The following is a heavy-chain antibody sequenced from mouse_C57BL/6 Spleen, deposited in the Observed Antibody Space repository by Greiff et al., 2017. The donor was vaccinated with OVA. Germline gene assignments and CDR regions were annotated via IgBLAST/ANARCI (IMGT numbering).Heavy chain of an antibody. CDR2: ISDGGSYT. J-gene: IGHJ4*01. Sequence: EVQRVESGGGLVKPGGSPKLSCAASGFTFSSYAMSWVRQTPEKRLEWVATISDGGSYTYYPDNVKGRFTISRDNAKNNLYLQMSHLKSEDTAMYYCAREGYSNYGLAMDYWGQGTSVTVSS. D-gene: IGHD2-5*01. CDR1: GFTFSSYA. V-gene: IGHV5-4*01. CDR3: AREGYSNYGLAMDY.